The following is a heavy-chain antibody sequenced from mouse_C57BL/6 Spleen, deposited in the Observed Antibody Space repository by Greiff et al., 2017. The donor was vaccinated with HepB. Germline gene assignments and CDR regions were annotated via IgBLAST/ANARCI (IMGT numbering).Heavy chain of an antibody. CDR2: ISSGGSYT. CDR3: ARRDFWFAY. CDR1: GFTFSSYG. J-gene: IGHJ3*01. V-gene: IGHV5-6*02. Sequence: EVMLVESGGDLVKPGGSLKLSCAASGFTFSSYGMSWVRQTPDKRLEWVATISSGGSYTYYPDSVKGRFTISRDNAKNTLYLQMSSLKSEDTAMYYCARRDFWFAYWGQGTLVTVSA.